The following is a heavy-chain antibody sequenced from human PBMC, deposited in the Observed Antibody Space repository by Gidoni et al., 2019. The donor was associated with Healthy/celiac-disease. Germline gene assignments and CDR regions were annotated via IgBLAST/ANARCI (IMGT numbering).Heavy chain of an antibody. CDR1: GYSVTSYW. D-gene: IGHD6-19*01. V-gene: IGHV5-51*01. J-gene: IGHJ6*03. Sequence: EVQLVQSGAEVKKPGESLKISCKGSGYSVTSYWIGWVRQMPGKGLEWMGIIYPGASDTRYSPSFQGQVTISADNSISTAYLQWSSLKASDTAMYYCARQGSGWYRPYYMDVWGKGTTVTVSS. CDR2: IYPGASDT. CDR3: ARQGSGWYRPYYMDV.